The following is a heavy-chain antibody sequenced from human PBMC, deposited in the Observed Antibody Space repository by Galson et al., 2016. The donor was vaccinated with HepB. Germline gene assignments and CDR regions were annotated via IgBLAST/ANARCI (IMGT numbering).Heavy chain of an antibody. Sequence: SVKVSCKASGYTFTNYGISWVRQAPGQGLEWMGWISSYSGNTKYAEKVQGRVTMTRDTSTSTAHMELRSLRSDDTAMYYCATDVPYYDILTLFWFDTWGQGTQVTVSS. CDR1: GYTFTNYG. D-gene: IGHD3-9*01. J-gene: IGHJ5*02. V-gene: IGHV1-18*01. CDR2: ISSYSGNT. CDR3: ATDVPYYDILTLFWFDT.